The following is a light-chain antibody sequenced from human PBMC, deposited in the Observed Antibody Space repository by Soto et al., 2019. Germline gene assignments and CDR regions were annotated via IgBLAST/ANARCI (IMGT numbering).Light chain of an antibody. CDR3: QQYNSYSLT. Sequence: DIQMTQSPSTLSASVGDRVTITCRASQSTSSWLAWYQQKPGKAPKLLISKASTLESGVPFRFSGGGSGTEFTLTISSPQPDDFATYSCQQYNSYSLTFGGGTKVEIK. V-gene: IGKV1-5*03. J-gene: IGKJ4*01. CDR1: QSTSSW. CDR2: KAS.